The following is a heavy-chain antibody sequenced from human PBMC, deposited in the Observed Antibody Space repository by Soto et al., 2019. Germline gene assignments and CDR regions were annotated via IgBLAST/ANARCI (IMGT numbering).Heavy chain of an antibody. V-gene: IGHV1-18*01. CDR3: ARDLLVAGTMGYYYGMDV. Sequence: QVQLVQSGAEVKKPGASVKVSCKASGYTFTSYGISWVRQAPGQGLEWMGWISAYNGNTNYAQKLQGRVTMTTDTXTXTXXMELRSVRSDDTVVSYCARDLLVAGTMGYYYGMDVWGQGTTVTVSS. CDR2: ISAYNGNT. CDR1: GYTFTSYG. D-gene: IGHD6-19*01. J-gene: IGHJ6*02.